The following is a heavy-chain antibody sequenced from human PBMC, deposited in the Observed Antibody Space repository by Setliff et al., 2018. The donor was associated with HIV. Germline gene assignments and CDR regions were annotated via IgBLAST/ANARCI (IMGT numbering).Heavy chain of an antibody. CDR3: AKDISGYSY. Sequence: GGSLRLSCPASGFTFGDYAMSWVRQAPGKGLECLAFIRADGINKYHADSVKGRFTISRDNSKNTLYLEMNNLRTEYTAVYYCAKDISGYSYWGQGTPVTVSS. J-gene: IGHJ4*02. V-gene: IGHV3-30*02. CDR2: IRADGINK. D-gene: IGHD3-22*01. CDR1: GFTFGDYA.